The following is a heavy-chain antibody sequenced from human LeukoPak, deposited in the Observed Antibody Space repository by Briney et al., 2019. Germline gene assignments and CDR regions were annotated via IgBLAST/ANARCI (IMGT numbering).Heavy chain of an antibody. J-gene: IGHJ3*02. Sequence: SETLSLTCAVYGGSFSGYYWSWIRQPPGKRLEWIGEINHSGSTNYNPSLKSRVTISVDTSKNQFSLKLSSVTAADTAVYYCSRGYSGYPHVRKAFDIWGQGTMVTVSS. V-gene: IGHV4-34*01. D-gene: IGHD5-12*01. CDR1: GGSFSGYY. CDR2: INHSGST. CDR3: SRGYSGYPHVRKAFDI.